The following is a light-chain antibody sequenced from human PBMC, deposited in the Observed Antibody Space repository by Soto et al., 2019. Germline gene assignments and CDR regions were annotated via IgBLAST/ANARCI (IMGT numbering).Light chain of an antibody. CDR2: DAS. CDR1: QSISSW. CDR3: QQYNSYSGT. J-gene: IGKJ1*01. Sequence: DIQRTQSPSTLSASVGDRVTITCRASQSISSWLAWYQQKPGKAPKLLIYDASSLESGVPSRFSGSGSGTEFTLTISSLQPDDFATYYCQQYNSYSGTFGQGTRWIS. V-gene: IGKV1-5*01.